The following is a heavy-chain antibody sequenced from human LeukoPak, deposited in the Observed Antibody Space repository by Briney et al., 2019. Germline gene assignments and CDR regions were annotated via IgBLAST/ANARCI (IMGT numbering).Heavy chain of an antibody. V-gene: IGHV3-23*01. D-gene: IGHD3-22*01. Sequence: PGGSLRLSCAASGFTFSSYAMSWVRQAPGKGLEWVSAISGSGGSTYYADSVKGRFTISRDNSKNTLYLQMNSLRAEDTAVYYCAKSYYYDSSGYDEGYFQHWGQGTLVTVSS. CDR3: AKSYYYDSSGYDEGYFQH. CDR2: ISGSGGST. J-gene: IGHJ1*01. CDR1: GFTFSSYA.